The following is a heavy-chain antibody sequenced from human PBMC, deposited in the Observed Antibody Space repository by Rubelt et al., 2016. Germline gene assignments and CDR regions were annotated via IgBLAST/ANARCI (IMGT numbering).Heavy chain of an antibody. CDR1: GYTFTSYG. J-gene: IGHJ4*02. V-gene: IGHV1-18*01. Sequence: QVQLVQSGAEVKKPGASVKVSCKASGYTFTSYGISWVRQAPGQGLEWMGWISAYNGNTNYAQKLQGRVTITTDTSTSTAYMELRSLRSDDTAVYYCASDADYYDSSGYYPYWGQGTLVTVSS. CDR2: ISAYNGNT. CDR3: ASDADYYDSSGYYPY. D-gene: IGHD3-22*01.